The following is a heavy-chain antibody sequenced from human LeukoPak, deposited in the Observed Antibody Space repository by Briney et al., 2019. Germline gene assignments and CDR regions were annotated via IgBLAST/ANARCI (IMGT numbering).Heavy chain of an antibody. D-gene: IGHD4-17*01. CDR3: AKDPLTVTPYFDY. J-gene: IGHJ4*02. V-gene: IGHV3-23*01. CDR1: GFTFSNYA. CDR2: ISGSASKT. Sequence: PGGSLRLSCAASGFTFSNYAMSWVRQAPGKGLEWVSTISGSASKTYYADSVKGRFTISRDNSKNTLCLQMNSLGAEDTAVYYCAKDPLTVTPYFDYWGQGTLVTVSS.